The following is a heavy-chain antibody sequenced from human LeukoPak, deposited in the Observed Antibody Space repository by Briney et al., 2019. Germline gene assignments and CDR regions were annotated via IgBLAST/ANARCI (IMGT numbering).Heavy chain of an antibody. CDR1: GFTFSSYS. CDR2: ISSSSSYI. V-gene: IGHV3-21*04. D-gene: IGHD3-22*01. CDR3: AKDRTLGAITMIVVPDYFDY. J-gene: IGHJ4*02. Sequence: PGGSLRLSCAASGFTFSSYSMNWVRQAPGKGLEWVSSISSSSSYIYYADSVKGRFTISRDNAKNSLYLQMNSLRAEDTAVYYCAKDRTLGAITMIVVPDYFDYWGQGTLVTVSS.